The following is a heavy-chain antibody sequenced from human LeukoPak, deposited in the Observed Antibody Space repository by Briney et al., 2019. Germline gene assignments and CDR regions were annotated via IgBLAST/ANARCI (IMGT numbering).Heavy chain of an antibody. D-gene: IGHD3-10*01. CDR1: GYTFTSYG. CDR2: ISAYNGNT. Sequence: ASVKVSCKAAGYTFTSYGISWVRQAPGQGLEGMGWISAYNGNTNYAQKLQGRVTMTTDTSTSTAYMELRSLRSAATAVSYCARPMAPALTWFDPWGQGTLVTVSS. V-gene: IGHV1-18*01. J-gene: IGHJ5*02. CDR3: ARPMAPALTWFDP.